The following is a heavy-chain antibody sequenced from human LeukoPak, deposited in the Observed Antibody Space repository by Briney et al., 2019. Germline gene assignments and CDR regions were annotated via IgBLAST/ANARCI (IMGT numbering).Heavy chain of an antibody. J-gene: IGHJ3*02. CDR1: GFTFTSYA. Sequence: PGGSLRLSCAASGFTFTSYAMHWVRQAPGQRLEWMGWINAGNGNTKYSQKFQGRVTITRDTSASTAYMELSSLRSEDTAVYYCARVPIFSSEGAFDIWGQGTMVTVSS. D-gene: IGHD3-9*01. V-gene: IGHV1-3*01. CDR3: ARVPIFSSEGAFDI. CDR2: INAGNGNT.